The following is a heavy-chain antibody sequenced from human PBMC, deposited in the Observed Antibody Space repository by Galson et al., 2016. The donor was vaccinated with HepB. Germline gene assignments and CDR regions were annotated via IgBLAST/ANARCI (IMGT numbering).Heavy chain of an antibody. CDR1: GFTFSSYA. CDR2: ISGGADST. CDR3: EKMKYNGSGSLSTFDI. Sequence: SLRLSCAASGFTFSSYAMSWVRQAPGQGLEWVSAISGGADSTYYADSVKGRFSISRDKSRNTLYVQMNSLSAEDTAIYYCEKMKYNGSGSLSTFDILGPGTMVTVSS. V-gene: IGHV3-23*01. D-gene: IGHD3-10*01. J-gene: IGHJ3*02.